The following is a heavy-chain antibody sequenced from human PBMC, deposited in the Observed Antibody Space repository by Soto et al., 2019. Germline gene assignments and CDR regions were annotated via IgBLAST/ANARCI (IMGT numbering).Heavy chain of an antibody. CDR2: IWYDGSNK. CDR1: GFTFTTDV. V-gene: IGHV3-33*01. D-gene: IGHD6-19*01. Sequence: LXLSCAASGFTFTTDVMHWVRQAQGKGLEWLAVIWYDGSNKYYADSVKGRFTISRDNSKNTLYLQMNSLRAEDTAVYYCARDGRCIAVAGTDLTYYYYYGMDVSGQGTTVTVSS. J-gene: IGHJ6*01. CDR3: ARDGRCIAVAGTDLTYYYYYGMDV.